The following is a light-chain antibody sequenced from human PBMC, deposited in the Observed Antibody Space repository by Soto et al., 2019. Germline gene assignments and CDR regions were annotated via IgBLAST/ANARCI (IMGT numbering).Light chain of an antibody. CDR3: QQYINWT. V-gene: IGKV1-5*01. Sequence: IRRAQSPSTLSSSVGASATNTXRASHNSNTLLSWYQQKPGQAPQXXIYXASTLESGVPSMFSGSGYGTEFTLSISGFQPYDVATYCCQQQYINWTFGQGTKVDIK. CDR2: XAS. CDR1: HNSNTL. J-gene: IGKJ1*01.